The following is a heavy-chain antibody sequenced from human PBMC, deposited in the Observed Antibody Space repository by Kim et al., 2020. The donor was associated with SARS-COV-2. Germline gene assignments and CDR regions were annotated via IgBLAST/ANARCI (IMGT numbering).Heavy chain of an antibody. CDR2: IYYSGST. CDR3: ARWGRGSGYYWYYYGMDV. Sequence: SETLSLTCTVSGGSISSSSYYWGWIRQPPGKGLEWIGSIYYSGSTYYNPSLKSRVTISVDTSKNQFYLKLSSVTAADTAVYYCARWGRGSGYYWYYYGMDVWGQGTTVTVSS. J-gene: IGHJ6*02. CDR1: GGSISSSSYY. V-gene: IGHV4-39*01. D-gene: IGHD3-22*01.